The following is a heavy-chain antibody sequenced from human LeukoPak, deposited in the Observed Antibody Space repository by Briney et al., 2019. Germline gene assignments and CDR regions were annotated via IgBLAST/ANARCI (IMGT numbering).Heavy chain of an antibody. CDR1: GYTFTSYD. CDR2: MNPNSGNT. D-gene: IGHD6-6*01. V-gene: IGHV1-8*01. CDR3: ARGDEYSSSSVSYYGMDV. J-gene: IGHJ6*02. Sequence: GASVKVSCKASGYTFTSYDINWVRQATGQGLEWMGWMNPNSGNTGYAQKFQGRVTMTRNTSISTAYVELSSLRSEDTAVYYCARGDEYSSSSVSYYGMDVWGQGTTVTVSS.